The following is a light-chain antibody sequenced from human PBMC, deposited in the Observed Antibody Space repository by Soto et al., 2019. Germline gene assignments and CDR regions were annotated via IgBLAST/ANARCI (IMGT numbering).Light chain of an antibody. J-gene: IGLJ1*01. CDR1: SSDVGGYNY. V-gene: IGLV2-14*01. Sequence: SLLTQPASVSGSPGQSITISCTRTSSDVGGYNYVSWYQQHPGKAPKLMIYDVSNRPSGVSNRFSGSKSGNTASLTISGLQAEDEADYYCSSYTSSILYVFGTGTKVTVL. CDR2: DVS. CDR3: SSYTSSILYV.